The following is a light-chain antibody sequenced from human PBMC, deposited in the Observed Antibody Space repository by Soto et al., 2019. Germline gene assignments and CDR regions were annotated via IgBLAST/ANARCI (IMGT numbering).Light chain of an antibody. J-gene: IGLJ2*01. V-gene: IGLV2-14*01. CDR1: SSDVGGYNY. Sequence: QSALTQPASVSGSPGQSITISCTGTSSDVGGYNYVSWYQQHPGKAPKLMIYDVSNRPSGVSNRFSGSKSGNTASLTISGLRAEDEADYYCSSYTSSSPLVFGGATQLTVL. CDR3: SSYTSSSPLV. CDR2: DVS.